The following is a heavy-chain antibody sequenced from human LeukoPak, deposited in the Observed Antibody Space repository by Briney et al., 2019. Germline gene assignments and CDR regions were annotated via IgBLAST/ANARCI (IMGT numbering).Heavy chain of an antibody. CDR2: IYHSGST. J-gene: IGHJ4*02. CDR1: GGSISSYY. D-gene: IGHD3-10*01. V-gene: IGHV4-59*05. Sequence: SETLSLTCTVSGGSISSYYWSWIRQPPGKGLEWIGSIYHSGSTYYNPSLKSRVTISVDTSKNQFSLKLSSVTAADTAVYYCARHKGIWFGEFDYWGQGALVTVSS. CDR3: ARHKGIWFGEFDY.